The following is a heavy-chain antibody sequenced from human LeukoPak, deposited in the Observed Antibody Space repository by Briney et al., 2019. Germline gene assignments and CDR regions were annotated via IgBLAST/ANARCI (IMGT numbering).Heavy chain of an antibody. CDR2: FSGSGGST. CDR3: ARSGLNRFDY. J-gene: IGHJ4*02. Sequence: SGGSLRLSCAASGFTFSSFAMSWVRQAPGKGLGWVSAFSGSGGSTYYADSVKGRFSISRDNSKNTLYLQMNSLRAEDMAAYYCARSGLNRFDYWGQGTLVTVSS. D-gene: IGHD2-15*01. V-gene: IGHV3-23*01. CDR1: GFTFSSFA.